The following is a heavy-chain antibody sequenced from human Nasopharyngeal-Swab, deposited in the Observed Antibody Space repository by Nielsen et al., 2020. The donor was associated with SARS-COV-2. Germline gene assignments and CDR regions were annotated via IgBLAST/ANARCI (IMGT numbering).Heavy chain of an antibody. CDR2: ISGSGGST. Sequence: GGSLRLSCAASGFTFSSYAMSWVRQAPGKGLEWVSAISGSGGSTYYADSVKGRFTISRDNSKNTLYLQMNSLRAEDTAVYYCAREGYYGSGERKIDYWGQGTLVTVSS. D-gene: IGHD3-10*01. J-gene: IGHJ4*02. CDR1: GFTFSSYA. V-gene: IGHV3-23*01. CDR3: AREGYYGSGERKIDY.